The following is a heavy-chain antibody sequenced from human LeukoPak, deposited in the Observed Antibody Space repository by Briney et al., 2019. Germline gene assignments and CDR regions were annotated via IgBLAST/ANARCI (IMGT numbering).Heavy chain of an antibody. CDR1: GFTFSSHG. V-gene: IGHV3-33*01. D-gene: IGHD2-15*01. CDR2: IWYDGSKR. J-gene: IGHJ4*02. Sequence: GGSLRLSCAASGFTFSSHGMHWVRQPPGKGLEWVAVIWYDGSKRYYADSVKGRFTISRDDSKNTLYLQMNSLRDEDTAVYYCARDPASSFDYWGQGTLVTVSS. CDR3: ARDPASSFDY.